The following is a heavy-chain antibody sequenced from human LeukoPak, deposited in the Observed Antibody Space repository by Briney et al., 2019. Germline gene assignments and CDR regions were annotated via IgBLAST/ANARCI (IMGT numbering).Heavy chain of an antibody. V-gene: IGHV1-3*01. CDR3: ARDPNQVRGVSRAGFDY. CDR1: GYTFTSYA. Sequence: GASVKVSCKASGYTFTSYAMHWVRQAPGQRLEWMGWINAGNGNTKYSQKFQGRVTITRDTSASTAYMELSSLRSEDTAVYYCARDPNQVRGVSRAGFDYWGQGTLVTVSS. CDR2: INAGNGNT. J-gene: IGHJ4*02. D-gene: IGHD3-10*01.